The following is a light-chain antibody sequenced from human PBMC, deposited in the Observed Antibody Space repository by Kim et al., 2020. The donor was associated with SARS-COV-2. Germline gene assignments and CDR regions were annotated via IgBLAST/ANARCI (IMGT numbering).Light chain of an antibody. CDR1: QSVSGSC. V-gene: IGKV3-20*01. Sequence: EIVLTQSPGTLSLSPGERATLSCRASQSVSGSCLAWYQQKPGQAPRLLIYRASSRATGIPDRFSGSGSGTDFTLTISRLEPEDFAVYYCHQYSSAPDTFGQGTKLEI. J-gene: IGKJ2*01. CDR3: HQYSSAPDT. CDR2: RAS.